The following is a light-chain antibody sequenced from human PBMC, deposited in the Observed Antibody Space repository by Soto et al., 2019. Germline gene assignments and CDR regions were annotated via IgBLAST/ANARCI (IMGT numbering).Light chain of an antibody. V-gene: IGKV3-11*01. Sequence: EIVLTQSPATLYLSPGERATLSCRASQRVSSYLAWYQQKPGQAPMLLIYDASNRATGIPARFSGSGSGTHCTLTISSQDPEDFAVYYCQQRSNWPPGFGPGTKVDIK. CDR1: QRVSSY. CDR2: DAS. J-gene: IGKJ3*01. CDR3: QQRSNWPPG.